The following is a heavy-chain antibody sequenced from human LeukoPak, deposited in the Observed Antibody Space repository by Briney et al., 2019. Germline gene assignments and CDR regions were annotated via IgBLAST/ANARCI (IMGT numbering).Heavy chain of an antibody. CDR2: VYHSGSA. CDR3: ARHMVGSMFDF. J-gene: IGHJ4*02. D-gene: IGHD2-15*01. V-gene: IGHV4-39*01. CDR1: DDSISSTTYY. Sequence: SETLSLTCTVSDDSISSTTYYWGWIRQPPGKGLEWIGRVYHSGSANYRPSLRSRFTISIDTSRKQFSLRLMSVTAADTAVYYCARHMVGSMFDFWGRGILVTVS.